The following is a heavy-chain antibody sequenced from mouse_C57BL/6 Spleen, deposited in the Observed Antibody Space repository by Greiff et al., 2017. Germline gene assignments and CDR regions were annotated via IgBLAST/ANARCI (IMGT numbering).Heavy chain of an antibody. D-gene: IGHD1-1*01. CDR3: ARDYGSSYWYFDV. CDR1: GYAFTNYL. CDR2: INPGSGGT. J-gene: IGHJ1*03. V-gene: IGHV1-54*01. Sequence: QVQLQQSGAELVRPGTSVKVSCKASGYAFTNYLLEWVKQRPGQGLEWIGVINPGSGGTNYNEKFKGKATLTADKSSSTAYMQLSSLTSEDSAVYFCARDYGSSYWYFDVWGTGTTVTVSS.